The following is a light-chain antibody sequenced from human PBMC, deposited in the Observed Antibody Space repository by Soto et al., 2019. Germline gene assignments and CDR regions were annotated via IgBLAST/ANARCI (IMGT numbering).Light chain of an antibody. CDR1: QTIRSNY. Sequence: ETVLTQSPGTLSLSPGERATLSCRASQTIRSNYLAWYRQPPDQAPRLLIYGASNRATGIADRFSGSGSGTDFPLIISRLEPEDFALYYCQQYGSSPWTFGQGTKVEIK. V-gene: IGKV3-20*01. CDR3: QQYGSSPWT. CDR2: GAS. J-gene: IGKJ1*01.